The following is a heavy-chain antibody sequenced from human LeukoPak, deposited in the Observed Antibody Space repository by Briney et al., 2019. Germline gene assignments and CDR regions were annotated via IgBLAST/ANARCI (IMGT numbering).Heavy chain of an antibody. Sequence: SETLSLTCTVSGGSISSSSYYWGWIRQPPGKGLEWIGSIYYSGSTYYNPSLKSRVTISVDTSKNQFSLKLSSVTAADTAVYYCARDYYDSSGFDYWGQGTLVTVSS. CDR1: GGSISSSSYY. J-gene: IGHJ4*02. V-gene: IGHV4-39*07. D-gene: IGHD3-22*01. CDR3: ARDYYDSSGFDY. CDR2: IYYSGST.